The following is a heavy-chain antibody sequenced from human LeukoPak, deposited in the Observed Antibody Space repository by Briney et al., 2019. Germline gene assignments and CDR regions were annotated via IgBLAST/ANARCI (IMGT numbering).Heavy chain of an antibody. CDR3: AKVGSEYQLLYVRFDY. CDR2: ISSSGSTI. V-gene: IGHV3-11*01. J-gene: IGHJ4*02. D-gene: IGHD2-2*02. CDR1: GFTFSDYY. Sequence: PGGSLRLSCAASGFTFSDYYMSWIRQAPGKGLEWVSYISSSGSTIYYADSVKGRFTISRDNAKNTLYLQMNSLRAEDTAVYYCAKVGSEYQLLYVRFDYWGQGTLVTVSS.